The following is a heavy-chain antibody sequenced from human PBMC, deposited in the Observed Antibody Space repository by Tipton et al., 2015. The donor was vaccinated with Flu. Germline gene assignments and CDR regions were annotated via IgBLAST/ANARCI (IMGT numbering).Heavy chain of an antibody. V-gene: IGHV4-31*03. CDR1: GGPISSGGDY. D-gene: IGHD4-17*01. CDR2: IYYIGST. CDR3: ARMEWTVTTPRYFDL. Sequence: LRLSCTVSGGPISSGGDYWSWIRQHPGKGLEWIGHIYYIGSTYYNPSLKSRVTISVDTSKNQFSLKLSSVTAADTAVYYCARMEWTVTTPRYFDLWGRSTLVTVSS. J-gene: IGHJ2*01.